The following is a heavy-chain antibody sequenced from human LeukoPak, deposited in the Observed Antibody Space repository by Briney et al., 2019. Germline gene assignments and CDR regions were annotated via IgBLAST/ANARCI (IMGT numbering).Heavy chain of an antibody. D-gene: IGHD3-10*01. V-gene: IGHV3-23*01. CDR2: ISDSGNT. Sequence: GGSLRLSCAASGFTLSSYAMSWVRQAPGKGLEWVSAISDSGNTYHADSVKGRVTISRDNSKSTLYIQMNSLRVEDTAVYYCAKVAKYYYGSETYYFFEHWGQGTPVTASS. CDR1: GFTLSSYA. J-gene: IGHJ4*02. CDR3: AKVAKYYYGSETYYFFEH.